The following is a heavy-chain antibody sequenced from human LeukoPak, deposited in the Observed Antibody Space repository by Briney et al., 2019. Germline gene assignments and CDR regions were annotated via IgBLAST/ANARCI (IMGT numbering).Heavy chain of an antibody. CDR2: INPSGGST. Sequence: GASVKVSCKASGYTFTSYYMHWVRQAPGQGLEWMGIINPSGGSTSYAQKFQGRVTMTRDTSTSTVYMELSSLRSEDTAVYYCARGVSSGYLECDYFDYWGQGTLVTVSS. CDR3: ARGVSSGYLECDYFDY. D-gene: IGHD3-22*01. J-gene: IGHJ4*02. V-gene: IGHV1-46*01. CDR1: GYTFTSYY.